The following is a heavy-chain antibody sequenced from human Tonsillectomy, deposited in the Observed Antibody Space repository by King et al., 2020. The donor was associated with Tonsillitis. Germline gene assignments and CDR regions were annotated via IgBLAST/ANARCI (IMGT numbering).Heavy chain of an antibody. CDR1: GFTFSDYY. Sequence: VQLVQSGGGLVKPGGSLRLSCAASGFTFSDYYMSWIRQAPGKGLEWVSYISSSSSYTNYADSVKGRFTISRDNAKNSLYLQMNSLRAEATAVYYCARDLGCYNPSGYDYWGQGTLVTVSS. CDR2: ISSSSSYT. V-gene: IGHV3-11*05. J-gene: IGHJ4*02. CDR3: ARDLGCYNPSGYDY. D-gene: IGHD5-24*01.